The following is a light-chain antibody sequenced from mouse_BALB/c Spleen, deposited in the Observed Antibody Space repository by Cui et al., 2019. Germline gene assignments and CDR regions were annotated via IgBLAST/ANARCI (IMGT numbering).Light chain of an antibody. CDR1: QSIYNY. CDR3: QQYSNTPFT. V-gene: IGKV10-94*02. J-gene: IGKJ4*01. CDR2: DAS. Sequence: DIQLTQSASSLSTSLGDRVSISYIASQSIYNYLAWYQQKPERTVKLLIYDASNLAEGVPSRFSGSGSGTEYSLTISNLEPEDIATYYCQQYSNTPFTFGAGTKLEIK.